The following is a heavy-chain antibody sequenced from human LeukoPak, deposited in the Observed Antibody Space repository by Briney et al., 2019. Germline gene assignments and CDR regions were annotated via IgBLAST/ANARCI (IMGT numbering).Heavy chain of an antibody. Sequence: ASVKVSCKASGYTFTGYYIHWVRQAPGQGLGWIGWINPNTGGTNYAQKFQGRVTMTRDTSISTVYMELSRLRSDDTAVYYCARVVRAWIQLYQLDYWGQGTLVTVSS. V-gene: IGHV1-2*02. CDR3: ARVVRAWIQLYQLDY. J-gene: IGHJ4*02. D-gene: IGHD5-18*01. CDR2: INPNTGGT. CDR1: GYTFTGYY.